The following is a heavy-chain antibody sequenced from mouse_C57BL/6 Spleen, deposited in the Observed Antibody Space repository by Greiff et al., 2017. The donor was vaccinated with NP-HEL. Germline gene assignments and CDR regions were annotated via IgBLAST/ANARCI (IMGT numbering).Heavy chain of an antibody. V-gene: IGHV3-6*01. Sequence: EVKLQESGPGLVKPSQSLSLTCSVTGYSITSGYYWNWIRQFPGNKLEWMGYISYDGSNNYNPSLKNRISITRDTSKNQFFLKLKSVTTEDTATYYCARGGGYGSPWDYWGQGTSVTVSS. CDR3: ARGGGYGSPWDY. CDR1: GYSITSGYY. D-gene: IGHD1-1*01. CDR2: ISYDGSN. J-gene: IGHJ4*01.